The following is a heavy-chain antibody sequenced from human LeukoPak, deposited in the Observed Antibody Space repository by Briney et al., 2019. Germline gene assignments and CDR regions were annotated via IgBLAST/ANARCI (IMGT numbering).Heavy chain of an antibody. CDR1: GFTFSSYT. Sequence: PGGSLRLSCAASGFTFSSYTMTWVRQAPGRGLEWVSSISRSGDYIFYADSVRGRFTISRDNAKNSLCLQMTSLRAEDTAVYYCAKDRLVGGSDRHPLDYRGQGTLVTVSS. J-gene: IGHJ4*02. CDR3: AKDRLVGGSDRHPLDY. D-gene: IGHD1-26*01. CDR2: ISRSGDYI. V-gene: IGHV3-21*01.